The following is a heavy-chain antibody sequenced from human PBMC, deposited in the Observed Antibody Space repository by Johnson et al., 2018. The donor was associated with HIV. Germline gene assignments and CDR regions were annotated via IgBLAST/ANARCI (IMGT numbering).Heavy chain of an antibody. CDR3: ARDLMGPIVVDPYAFDI. J-gene: IGHJ3*02. CDR1: GFTFSSYA. V-gene: IGHV3-30*04. Sequence: QVQLVESGGGVVQPGRSLRLSCAASGFTFSSYAMHWVRQVPGQGLAWVAVISYDGSNKYYADSVKGRFTISRDKSKNTLYLQMHSLRAEDTAVYYCARDLMGPIVVDPYAFDIWGQGTMVTVSS. D-gene: IGHD2-2*01. CDR2: ISYDGSNK.